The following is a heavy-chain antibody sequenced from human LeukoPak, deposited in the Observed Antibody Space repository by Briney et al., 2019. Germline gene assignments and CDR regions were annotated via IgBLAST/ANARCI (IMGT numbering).Heavy chain of an antibody. J-gene: IGHJ6*03. D-gene: IGHD3-22*01. CDR1: GFTFSSYS. CDR2: ISSGSDTI. Sequence: GGSLRLSCAASGFTFSSYSMNWVRQAPGQGLEWVSFISSGSDTIYYADSVKGRFTISRDNAKNSLSLQMNSLSAEDTAVYFCARTYDHTGSHYYYYMDVWGKGTTVTVSS. CDR3: ARTYDHTGSHYYYYMDV. V-gene: IGHV3-48*01.